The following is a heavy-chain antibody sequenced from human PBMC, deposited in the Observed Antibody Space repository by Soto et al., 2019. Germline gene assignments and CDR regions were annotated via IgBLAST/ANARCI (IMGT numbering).Heavy chain of an antibody. CDR1: RYIFTAYF. V-gene: IGHV1-2*02. CDR2: INPNNGAT. Sequence: QVQLVQSGAELKKPGASVKVSCKAPRYIFTAYFMHWVRQAPGQGLEWMGWINPNNGATHYGLSFQGRVTMTRDTSISTAYIELSSMRSDDTAVYSCASHDPGARFDPWGQITLVIVSS. J-gene: IGHJ5*02. CDR3: ASHDPGARFDP. D-gene: IGHD1-1*01.